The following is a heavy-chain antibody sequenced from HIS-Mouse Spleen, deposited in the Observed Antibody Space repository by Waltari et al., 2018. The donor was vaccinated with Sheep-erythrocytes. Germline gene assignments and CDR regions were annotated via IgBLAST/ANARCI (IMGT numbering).Heavy chain of an antibody. D-gene: IGHD2-8*01. CDR2: ISYDGSNK. J-gene: IGHJ3*02. Sequence: QVQLVESGGGVVQPGRSLRLSCAASGFTFSSYGMHWVRQAPGKGLEWVAVISYDGSNKYYADSVKGRFTISRDNSKNTLYLQMNSLRAEDTAVYYCAKGDAMVYDAFDIWGQGTMVTVSS. CDR3: AKGDAMVYDAFDI. V-gene: IGHV3-30*18. CDR1: GFTFSSYG.